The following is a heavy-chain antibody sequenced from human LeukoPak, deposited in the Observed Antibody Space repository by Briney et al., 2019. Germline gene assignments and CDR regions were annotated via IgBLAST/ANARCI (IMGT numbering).Heavy chain of an antibody. Sequence: PGGSLRLSCVASGFTFSSDAMHWVRQTPGKGLEWVAVISYDGNEKYQVDSVKGRFTISRDNSKNTLYLQMNSLRAEDTAVYYCAKARLVTTHFDYWGQGTLVTVSS. D-gene: IGHD4-17*01. V-gene: IGHV3-30-3*01. CDR1: GFTFSSDA. CDR3: AKARLVTTHFDY. J-gene: IGHJ4*02. CDR2: ISYDGNEK.